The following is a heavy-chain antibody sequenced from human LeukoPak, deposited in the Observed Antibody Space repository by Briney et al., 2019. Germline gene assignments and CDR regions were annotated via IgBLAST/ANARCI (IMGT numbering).Heavy chain of an antibody. CDR1: GFTFSSYG. CDR2: TWYDGSNK. J-gene: IGHJ4*02. V-gene: IGHV3-33*08. CDR3: ARGGLTIAEATTSWYLDY. Sequence: PGGSLRLSCAASGFTFSSYGMHWVRQAPGKGLEWVALTWYDGSNKNYADSVKGRSTISRDNSKNTLYLQMNSLRGEDTAVYYCARGGLTIAEATTSWYLDYWGQGTLVTVSS. D-gene: IGHD1-26*01.